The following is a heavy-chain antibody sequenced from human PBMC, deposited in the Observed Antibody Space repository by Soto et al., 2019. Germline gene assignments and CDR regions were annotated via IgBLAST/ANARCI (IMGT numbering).Heavy chain of an antibody. CDR1: GFTFTSFY. CDR2: MHPYGGST. D-gene: IGHD3-22*01. CDR3: AILYYYDSGDYYSNYQYYGMDV. V-gene: IGHV1-46*01. J-gene: IGHJ6*02. Sequence: ASVNVSCKASGFTFTSFYMHWVRQAPGQGPEWMGIMHPYGGSTGYAQKFQGRVTLTRDTSTRTDYMELSSLRSDDTDVYYCAILYYYDSGDYYSNYQYYGMDVWGQGTTVTVSS.